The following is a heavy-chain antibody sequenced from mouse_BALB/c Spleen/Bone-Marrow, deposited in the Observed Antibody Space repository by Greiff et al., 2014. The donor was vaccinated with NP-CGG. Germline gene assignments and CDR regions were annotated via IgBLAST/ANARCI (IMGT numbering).Heavy chain of an antibody. V-gene: IGHV1-4*02. CDR1: GYTFTYYT. J-gene: IGHJ4*01. D-gene: IGHD2-4*01. CDR2: ISPSSGYT. CDR3: VRENYDYDGDAMDY. Sequence: QVQLQQSAAELARPGASVKMSCKTSGYTFTYYTMHWVKQRPGQGLEWIGYISPSSGYTDYNQKFKDKTTLTTDKSSSTAYLQLSSLSSEDSAVYYCVRENYDYDGDAMDYWGQGTSVTVSS.